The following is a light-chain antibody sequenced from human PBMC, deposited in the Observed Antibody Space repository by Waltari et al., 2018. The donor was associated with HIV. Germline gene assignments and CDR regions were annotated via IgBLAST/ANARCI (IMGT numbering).Light chain of an antibody. CDR2: GKN. J-gene: IGLJ2*01. Sequence: QSVLTQPPSASGTPEQSVTISCSGSTSNIGRNTVTWFQQFPGTAPKVLIFGKNPRPSGVPARFSGSKSGTSASLAISGLQSEDEADYYCASWDDSLNGPVFGGGTKLTVV. V-gene: IGLV1-44*01. CDR3: ASWDDSLNGPV. CDR1: TSNIGRNT.